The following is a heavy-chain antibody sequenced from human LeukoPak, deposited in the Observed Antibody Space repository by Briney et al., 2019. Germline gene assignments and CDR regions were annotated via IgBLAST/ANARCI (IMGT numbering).Heavy chain of an antibody. CDR1: RFTFSSYS. CDR2: ISSSSSYI. J-gene: IGHJ4*02. V-gene: IGHV3-21*01. CDR3: ARGLRGQRAYYFDY. Sequence: SGGSLRLSCAASRFTFSSYSMNWVRQAPGKGLEWVSSISSSSSYIYYADSVKGRFTISRDNAKNSLYLQMNSLRAEDTAVYYCARGLRGQRAYYFDYWGQGTLVTVSS.